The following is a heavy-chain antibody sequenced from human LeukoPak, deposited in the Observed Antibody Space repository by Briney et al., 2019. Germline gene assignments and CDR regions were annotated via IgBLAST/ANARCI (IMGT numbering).Heavy chain of an antibody. CDR2: INHSGST. V-gene: IGHV4-34*01. CDR3: ARVSNDYVWGSYRSRYYFDY. CDR1: GGSISSYY. J-gene: IGHJ4*02. Sequence: PSETLSLTCTVSGGSISSYYWSWIRQPPGKGLEWMGEINHSGSTNYNPALKSRVTISVDTSKNQFSLKLSSVTAADTAVYYCARVSNDYVWGSYRSRYYFDYWGQGTLVTVSS. D-gene: IGHD3-16*02.